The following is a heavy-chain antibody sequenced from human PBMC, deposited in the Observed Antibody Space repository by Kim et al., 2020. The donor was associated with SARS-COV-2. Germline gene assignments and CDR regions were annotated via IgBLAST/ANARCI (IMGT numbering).Heavy chain of an antibody. Sequence: SETLSLTCTVSGGSISSSSYYWGWIRQPPGKGLEWIGSIYYSGSTYYNPSLKSRVTISVDTSKNQFSLKLSSVTAADTAVYYCARHEEGWGYYYDSSGWTDYWGQGTLVTVSS. J-gene: IGHJ4*02. CDR1: GGSISSSSYY. V-gene: IGHV4-39*01. D-gene: IGHD3-22*01. CDR2: IYYSGST. CDR3: ARHEEGWGYYYDSSGWTDY.